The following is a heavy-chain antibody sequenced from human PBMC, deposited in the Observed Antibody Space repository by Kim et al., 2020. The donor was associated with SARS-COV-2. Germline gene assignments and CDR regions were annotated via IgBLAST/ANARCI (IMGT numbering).Heavy chain of an antibody. D-gene: IGHD3-22*01. CDR1: GFTFSSCA. CDR2: ISGSGGRT. CDR3: AKWADSRSILGIRGMDV. V-gene: IGHV3-23*01. Sequence: GGSLRLSCAASGFTFSSCAMSWVRQAPGKGLEWVSAISGSGGRTYYADSVKGRFTISRDNSKNTLYLQMNSLRAEDTAVYYCAKWADSRSILGIRGMDVWGQGTTVTVSS. J-gene: IGHJ6*02.